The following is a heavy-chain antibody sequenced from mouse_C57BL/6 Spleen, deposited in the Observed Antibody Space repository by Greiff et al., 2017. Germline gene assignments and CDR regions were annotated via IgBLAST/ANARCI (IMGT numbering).Heavy chain of an antibody. CDR1: GYSFTGYF. D-gene: IGHD2-4*01. J-gene: IGHJ2*01. V-gene: IGHV1-20*01. Sequence: EVKLVESGPELVKPGDSVKISCKASGYSFTGYFMNWVMQSHGKSLEWIGRINPYNGDTFYNQKFKGKATLTVDKSSSTAHMELRSLTSEDTAVYYCARSRYDSYYFDYWGQGTTLTVSS. CDR3: ARSRYDSYYFDY. CDR2: INPYNGDT.